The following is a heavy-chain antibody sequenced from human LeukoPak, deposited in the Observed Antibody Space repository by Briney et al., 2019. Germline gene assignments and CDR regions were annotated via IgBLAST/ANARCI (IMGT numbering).Heavy chain of an antibody. CDR2: IIPIFGTA. V-gene: IGHV1-69*13. CDR1: GGTFSSYA. CDR3: ARDSSGNPNYYYYGMDV. Sequence: SVKVSCKASGGTFSSYAISWVRRAPGQGLEWMGGIIPIFGTANYAQKFQGRVTITADESTSTAYMELSSLRSEDTAVYYCARDSSGNPNYYYYGMDVWGQGTTVTVSS. J-gene: IGHJ6*02.